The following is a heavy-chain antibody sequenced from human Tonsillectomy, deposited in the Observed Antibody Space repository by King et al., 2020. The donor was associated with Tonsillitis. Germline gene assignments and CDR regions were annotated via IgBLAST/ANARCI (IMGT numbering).Heavy chain of an antibody. D-gene: IGHD3-22*01. J-gene: IGHJ5*02. CDR3: AGGGWYYDSSGYLGFDP. V-gene: IGHV4-59*01. CDR1: GGSISSYY. CDR2: IYYSGST. Sequence: QLQESGPGLVKPSETLSLTCTVSGGSISSYYWSWIRQPPGKGLEWIGYIYYSGSTNYNPSLKSRVTISVDTSKNQFSLKLSSVTAADTAAYYSAGGGWYYDSSGYLGFDPWGQGTLVTVSS.